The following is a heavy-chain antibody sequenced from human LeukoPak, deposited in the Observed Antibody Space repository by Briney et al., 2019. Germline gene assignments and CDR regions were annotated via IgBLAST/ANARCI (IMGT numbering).Heavy chain of an antibody. J-gene: IGHJ4*02. Sequence: PGGSLRLSCAASESTFSNYTMNWVRQAPGKGLEWVSAISSGSRYIYYADSMRGRFTISRDNAKNSLYLQMNSLRADDTAVYYCAMGDYIGGSYPQVGYWGQGTLVTVSS. D-gene: IGHD3-16*02. CDR2: ISSGSRYI. CDR1: ESTFSNYT. CDR3: AMGDYIGGSYPQVGY. V-gene: IGHV3-21*06.